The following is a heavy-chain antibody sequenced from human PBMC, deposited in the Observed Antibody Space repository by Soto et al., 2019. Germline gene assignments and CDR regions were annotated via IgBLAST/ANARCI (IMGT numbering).Heavy chain of an antibody. J-gene: IGHJ6*02. D-gene: IGHD3-10*01. CDR3: AKDIRYGSGIVDV. CDR2: ISWNSGSI. CDR1: GFTFDDYA. Sequence: EVQLVESGGGLVQPGRSLRLSCAASGFTFDDYAMHWVRQAPGKGLEWVSGISWNSGSIGYADSVKGRFTISRDNAKNSLYLQMKSLRAEDTALYYCAKDIRYGSGIVDVWCQGTTGTVSS. V-gene: IGHV3-9*01.